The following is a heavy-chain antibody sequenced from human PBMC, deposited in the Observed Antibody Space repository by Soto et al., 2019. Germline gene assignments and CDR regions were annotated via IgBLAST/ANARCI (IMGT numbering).Heavy chain of an antibody. V-gene: IGHV3-30*03. CDR2: ISYDSTKT. CDR1: GFTFNSYG. Sequence: QVQLVESGGGVVQPGRSLRLSCAASGFTFNSYGMHWVRQGPGNGLEWVAFISYDSTKTYYADSVKGRFTISRDNSNSALYVQMNSLTGEDTAVYYCARTRSAWSDFHYYSLDVWGQGTTVTDSS. D-gene: IGHD1-26*01. CDR3: ARTRSAWSDFHYYSLDV. J-gene: IGHJ6*02.